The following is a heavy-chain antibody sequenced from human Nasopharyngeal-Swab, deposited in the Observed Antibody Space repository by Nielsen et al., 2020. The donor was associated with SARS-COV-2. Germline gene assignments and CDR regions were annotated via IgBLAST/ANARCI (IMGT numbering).Heavy chain of an antibody. CDR2: IYYSGST. CDR1: GGSISSSSYY. D-gene: IGHD6-19*01. V-gene: IGHV4-39*01. J-gene: IGHJ3*02. CDR3: ASAYSSGWPLGAFDI. Sequence: SETLSLTCTVSGGSISSSSYYWGWIRQPPGKGLEWIGSIYYSGSTYYNPSLKSRVTISVDTSQNQFSLKLSSVTAADTAVYYCASAYSSGWPLGAFDIWGQGTMVTVSS.